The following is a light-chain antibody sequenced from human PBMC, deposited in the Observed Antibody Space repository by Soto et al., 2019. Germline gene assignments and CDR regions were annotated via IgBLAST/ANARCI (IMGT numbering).Light chain of an antibody. CDR3: QKYNSAAFT. CDR2: AAS. CDR1: QGISNY. V-gene: IGKV1-27*01. Sequence: DIQMTQSPSSLSASVGDRVTITCRASQGISNYLAWYQQKPGKVPKLLIYAASTLQAGVPSRFSGRGSGTDFTLTISSLQPEDVATYYCQKYNSAAFTFGPGTKVDIK. J-gene: IGKJ3*01.